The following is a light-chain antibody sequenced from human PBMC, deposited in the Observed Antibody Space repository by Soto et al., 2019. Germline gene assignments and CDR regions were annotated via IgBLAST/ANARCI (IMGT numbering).Light chain of an antibody. CDR1: RGVTTY. CDR3: QQYGPSPST. J-gene: IGKJ2*01. CDR2: DVS. V-gene: IGKV3-20*01. Sequence: DIVVTQAPGTLSLSPGEKATLSFRASRGVTTYVAWYQQKPGQAPRLLIYDVSTRATGIPDRFSGSGSGTDFTLTISRLEPEDFAVYYCQQYGPSPSTFGQGTNLEI.